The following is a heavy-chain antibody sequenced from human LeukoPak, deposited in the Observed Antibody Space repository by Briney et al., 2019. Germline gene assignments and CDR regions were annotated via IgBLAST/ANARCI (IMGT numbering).Heavy chain of an antibody. V-gene: IGHV3-30*18. D-gene: IGHD5-18*01. CDR2: ISYDGSNK. CDR3: AKSHSYGHYYFDH. Sequence: PGGFLRLSCAASGFTFSSYGMHWVRQAPGKGLEWVAVISYDGSNKYYADSVKGRFTISRDNSKNTLYLQMNSLRAEDTAVYYCAKSHSYGHYYFDHWGQGTLVTVSS. CDR1: GFTFSSYG. J-gene: IGHJ4*02.